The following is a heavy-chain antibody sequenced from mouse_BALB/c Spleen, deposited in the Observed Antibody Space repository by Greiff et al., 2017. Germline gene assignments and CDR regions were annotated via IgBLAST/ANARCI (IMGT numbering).Heavy chain of an antibody. CDR2: ISSGGSYT. V-gene: IGHV5-6*01. J-gene: IGHJ4*01. Sequence: EVQVVESGGDLVKPGGSLKLSCAASGFTFSSYGMSWVRQTPDKRLEWVATISSGGSYTYYPDSVKGRFTISRDNAKNTLYLQMSILKSEDTAMYYCARHSDYYYGSSSPYAMDYWGQGTSVTVSS. D-gene: IGHD1-1*01. CDR1: GFTFSSYG. CDR3: ARHSDYYYGSSSPYAMDY.